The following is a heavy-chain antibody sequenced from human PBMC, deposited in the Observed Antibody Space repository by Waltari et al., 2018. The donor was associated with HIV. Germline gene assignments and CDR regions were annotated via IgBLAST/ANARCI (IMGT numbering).Heavy chain of an antibody. Sequence: QPEQSGGHFLHPGESLKLSCAPPGFLVSPTALTWVRLRPGGGLGGGGPLYSNGQTCCPFPVDGRLSAAKDESKNSVLLERKYLRPDDTAIDYCARGVKYLDFGGSYWGADPWGQGTLVTVSS. CDR1: GFLVSPTA. D-gene: IGHD3-3*01. CDR2: LYSNGQT. CDR3: ARGVKYLDFGGSYWGADP. J-gene: IGHJ5*02. V-gene: IGHV3-53*01.